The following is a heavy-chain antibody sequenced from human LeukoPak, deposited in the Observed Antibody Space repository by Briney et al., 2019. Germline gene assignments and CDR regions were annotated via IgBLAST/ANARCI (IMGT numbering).Heavy chain of an antibody. V-gene: IGHV4-34*01. D-gene: IGHD6-19*01. CDR1: GGSFSGYY. CDR2: INHSGST. CDR3: ARGPSSGWYGY. J-gene: IGHJ4*02. Sequence: PSETLSLTCAVYGGSFSGYYWSWIRQPPGKGLEWIGEINHSGSTNYNPSLKSRVTISVDTSKNRFSLKLSSVTAADTAVYYCARGPSSGWYGYWGQGTLVTVSS.